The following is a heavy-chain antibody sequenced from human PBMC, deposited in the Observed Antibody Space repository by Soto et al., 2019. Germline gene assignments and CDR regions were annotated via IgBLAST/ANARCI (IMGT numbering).Heavy chain of an antibody. CDR2: IWNDGSNK. D-gene: IGHD3-22*01. J-gene: IGHJ4*02. V-gene: IGHV3-33*01. Sequence: GGSLRLSCAASGFAFSGYAMHWVRQAPNKELEWLTLIWNDGSNKHYTDSVKGRFTISRDNSKNTVYLQMNSLRAEDTALYYCARGGVGYWVLDYWGQGTLVTVSS. CDR3: ARGGVGYWVLDY. CDR1: GFAFSGYA.